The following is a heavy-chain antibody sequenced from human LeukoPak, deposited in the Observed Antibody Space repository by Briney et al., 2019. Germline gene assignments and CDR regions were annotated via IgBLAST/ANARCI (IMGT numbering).Heavy chain of an antibody. CDR2: ISSSSSYI. D-gene: IGHD1-26*01. V-gene: IGHV3-21*01. J-gene: IGHJ3*02. Sequence: GGSLRLSCAASGFTFSSYSMNWVRQAPGKGLEWVSSISSSSSYIYYADSVKGRFTISRDNAKNSLYLQMNSLRAEDTAVYYCARYSGSYTGHSAFDIWGQGTMVTVSS. CDR1: GFTFSSYS. CDR3: ARYSGSYTGHSAFDI.